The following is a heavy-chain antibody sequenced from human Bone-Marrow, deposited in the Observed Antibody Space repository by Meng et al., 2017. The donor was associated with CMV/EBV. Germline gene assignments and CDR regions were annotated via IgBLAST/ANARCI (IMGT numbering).Heavy chain of an antibody. V-gene: IGHV3-21*01. CDR3: ARVGRGNSFEY. D-gene: IGHD2-15*01. J-gene: IGHJ4*02. CDR2: ISGTTPNI. Sequence: GVALRLSCTTSGFSFSAYGMNWVRQAPGKGLEWVALISGTTPNIYYADSVKGRFTISRDNAKNSLYLQMNSLRAEDTAVYYCARVGRGNSFEYWGQGTLVTVSS. CDR1: GFSFSAYG.